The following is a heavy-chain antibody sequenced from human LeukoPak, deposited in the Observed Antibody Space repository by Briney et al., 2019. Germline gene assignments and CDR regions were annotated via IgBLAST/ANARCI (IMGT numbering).Heavy chain of an antibody. V-gene: IGHV3-30*04. D-gene: IGHD3-22*01. CDR1: GLTFSTYA. J-gene: IGHJ4*02. CDR3: ARDDSSGYYYLDY. CDR2: ISFAGVNT. Sequence: PGRSLRLSCPASGLTFSTYAIHCVRQAPGKGLEWVAAISFAGVNTFYADSVKGRFTISRDNSKNTLYLQMNSLRAEDTAVYYCARDDSSGYYYLDYWGQGTLVTVSS.